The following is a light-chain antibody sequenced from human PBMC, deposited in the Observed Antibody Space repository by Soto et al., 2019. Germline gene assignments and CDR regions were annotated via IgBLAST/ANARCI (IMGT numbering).Light chain of an antibody. J-gene: IGKJ5*01. Sequence: EIVLTQSPATLSVSPGERATLSCRASQSIGTLLAWYQQKLGQAPRLLIDSASTRATGIPARFSGSGSGADFTLTISSLQSEDFAVYYCQQYYDWPITFGQGTRLEIK. CDR1: QSIGTL. CDR2: SAS. V-gene: IGKV3-15*01. CDR3: QQYYDWPIT.